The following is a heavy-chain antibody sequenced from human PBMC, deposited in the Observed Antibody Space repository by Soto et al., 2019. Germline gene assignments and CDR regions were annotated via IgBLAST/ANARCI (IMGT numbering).Heavy chain of an antibody. J-gene: IGHJ2*01. V-gene: IGHV3-23*01. D-gene: IGHD4-17*01. CDR2: ISGSGGST. Sequence: EVQLLESGGGLVQPGGSMRLSCAASGFTFTSYAMSWVRQAPGKGLEWVSAISGSGGSTYYADSVKGQFTISRDNSKNTLYLQMNSLRAEDTAVYYCAKIFHGDYVYWYFDLWGRGTQVTVSS. CDR3: AKIFHGDYVYWYFDL. CDR1: GFTFTSYA.